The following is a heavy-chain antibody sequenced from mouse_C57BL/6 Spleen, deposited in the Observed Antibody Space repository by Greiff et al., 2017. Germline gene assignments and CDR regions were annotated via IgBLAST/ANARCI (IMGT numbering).Heavy chain of an antibody. D-gene: IGHD1-1*01. J-gene: IGHJ4*01. Sequence: VKLMESGPELVKPGDSVKISCKASGYAFSSSWMNWVKQRPGKGLEWIGRIYPGDGDTNYNGKFKGKATLTADKSSSTAYMQISSLTSEDSAVYCCARDHYVSSWYYYAMDYGGQGTSVTVSS. CDR3: ARDHYVSSWYYYAMDY. V-gene: IGHV1-82*01. CDR1: GYAFSSSW. CDR2: IYPGDGDT.